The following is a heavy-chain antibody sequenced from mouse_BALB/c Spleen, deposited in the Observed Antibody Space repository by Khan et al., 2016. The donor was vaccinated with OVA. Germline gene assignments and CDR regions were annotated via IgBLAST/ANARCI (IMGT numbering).Heavy chain of an antibody. D-gene: IGHD2-14*01. CDR3: ARSGYDFFAY. V-gene: IGHV1-80*01. CDR2: IYPGDGDT. CDR1: GYAFSNYW. J-gene: IGHJ3*01. Sequence: QVQLKESGAELVRPGSSVKISCKTSGYAFSNYWMNWVKQRPGQGLEWIGQIYPGDGDTNYNGEFKGKATLTADKSANTAYMHLSSLTAEDSAVYVCARSGYDFFAYWGQGTLVTVSA.